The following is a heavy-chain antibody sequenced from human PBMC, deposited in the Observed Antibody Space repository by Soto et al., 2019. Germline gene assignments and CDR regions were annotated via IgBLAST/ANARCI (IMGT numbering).Heavy chain of an antibody. J-gene: IGHJ4*02. Sequence: EVQLVESGGGLVQPGGSLRLSCAASGFIFRSYSMGWIRQAPGKGLEWISYISGSSDTIYYADSVKGRFTISRDNAQNSVYLQMNSLRDEETAVYYCARDSNFDYWGQGTLVTVSS. D-gene: IGHD4-4*01. CDR1: GFIFRSYS. CDR3: ARDSNFDY. V-gene: IGHV3-48*02. CDR2: ISGSSDTI.